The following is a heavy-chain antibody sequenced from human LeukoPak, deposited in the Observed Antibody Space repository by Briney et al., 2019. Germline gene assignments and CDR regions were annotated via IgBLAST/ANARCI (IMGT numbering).Heavy chain of an antibody. CDR3: AKEGVICSSTRCYGYFDY. D-gene: IGHD2-2*01. V-gene: IGHV1-18*01. CDR2: ISAYNGNT. CDR1: GYTFTSYG. Sequence: ASVKVSCKASGYTFTSYGISWVRQAPGQGLEWMGWISAYNGNTNYAQKLQGRVTMTTDTSTSTAYMELRSLRSDDTAVYYCAKEGVICSSTRCYGYFDYWGQGTLVTVSS. J-gene: IGHJ4*02.